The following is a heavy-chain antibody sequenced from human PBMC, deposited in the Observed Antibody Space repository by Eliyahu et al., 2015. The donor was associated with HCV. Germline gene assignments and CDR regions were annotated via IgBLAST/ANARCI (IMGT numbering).Heavy chain of an antibody. CDR2: INHSGST. V-gene: IGHV4-34*01. Sequence: QXQLQQWGAGLLXPSETLSLTCAVYGGSFXGYYWSWIRQPPGKGLEWIGEINHSGSTNYNPSLKSRVTISVDTSKNQFSLKLSSVTAADTAVYYCARAGIRSGGSCEDFDYWGQGTLVTVSS. J-gene: IGHJ4*02. CDR1: GGSFXGYY. CDR3: ARAGIRSGGSCEDFDY. D-gene: IGHD2-15*01.